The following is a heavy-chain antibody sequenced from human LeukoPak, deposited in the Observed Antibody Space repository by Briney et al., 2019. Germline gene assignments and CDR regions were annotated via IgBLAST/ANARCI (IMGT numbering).Heavy chain of an antibody. V-gene: IGHV1-18*01. CDR1: GGTFSSYA. Sequence: ASVKVSCKASGGTFSSYAISWVRQAPGQGLEWMGWISAYNGNTNYAQKLQGRVTMTTDTSTSTAYMELRSLRSDDTAVYYCARDASRGYFDYWGQGTLVTVSS. J-gene: IGHJ4*02. CDR2: ISAYNGNT. D-gene: IGHD3-10*01. CDR3: ARDASRGYFDY.